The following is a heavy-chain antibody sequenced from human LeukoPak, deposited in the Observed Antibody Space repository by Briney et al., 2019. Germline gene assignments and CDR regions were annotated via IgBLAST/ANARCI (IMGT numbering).Heavy chain of an antibody. J-gene: IGHJ4*02. D-gene: IGHD6-6*01. V-gene: IGHV3-30*02. CDR2: IRYDGSNK. Sequence: GRSMRLSCAASGFTFSSYGMHWVRQAPGKGLEWVAFIRYDGSNKYYADSVKGRFTISRDNSKNTLYLQMNSLRAEDTAVYYCAKVGSSAFDYWGQGTLVTVSS. CDR3: AKVGSSAFDY. CDR1: GFTFSSYG.